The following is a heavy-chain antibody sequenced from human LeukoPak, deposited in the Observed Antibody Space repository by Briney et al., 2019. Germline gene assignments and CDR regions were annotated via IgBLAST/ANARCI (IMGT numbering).Heavy chain of an antibody. Sequence: GQSMRLASALSGLTSSSYAMSWDRQAPGNVLEWVSATSAVGGRTYYADSVKGRFTISRDNYKNTLYLQMNSLRGEGTAVYYCAKDPDSGWFDYWGQGTLVTVSS. J-gene: IGHJ4*02. CDR1: GLTSSSYA. CDR2: TSAVGGRT. V-gene: IGHV3-23*01. CDR3: AKDPDSGWFDY. D-gene: IGHD5-12*01.